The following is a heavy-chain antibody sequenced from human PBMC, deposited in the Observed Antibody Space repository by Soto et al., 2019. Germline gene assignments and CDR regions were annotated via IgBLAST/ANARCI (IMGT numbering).Heavy chain of an antibody. CDR1: GGSVSDKTYY. J-gene: IGHJ4*02. D-gene: IGHD4-17*01. Sequence: PSETLSLTCSVSGGSVSDKTYYWSWIRQPPGKRLEWIGYVYYSGTTNYNPSLKSRVTISVDLSKNRFSLRLSSVTTADTALYYCARTTAVSSTLLSRYFFDYWGQGTLVTVSS. V-gene: IGHV4-61*01. CDR2: VYYSGTT. CDR3: ARTTAVSSTLLSRYFFDY.